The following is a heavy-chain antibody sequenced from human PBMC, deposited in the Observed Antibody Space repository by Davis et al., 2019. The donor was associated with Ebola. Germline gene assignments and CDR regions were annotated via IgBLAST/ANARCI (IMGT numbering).Heavy chain of an antibody. D-gene: IGHD6-19*01. Sequence: SETLSLTCTVSGGSISSYYWSWIRQPPGKGLEWIGYIYYSGSTNYNPSLKSRVTISVDTSKNQFSLKLSSVTAADTAVYYCAYSSGWYARWDYGMDVWGQGTTVTVSS. CDR3: AYSSGWYARWDYGMDV. V-gene: IGHV4-59*12. CDR1: GGSISSYY. CDR2: IYYSGST. J-gene: IGHJ6*02.